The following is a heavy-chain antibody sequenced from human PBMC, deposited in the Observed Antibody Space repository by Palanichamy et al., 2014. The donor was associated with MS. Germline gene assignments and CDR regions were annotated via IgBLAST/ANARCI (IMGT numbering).Heavy chain of an antibody. V-gene: IGHV3-33*01. J-gene: IGHJ4*02. D-gene: IGHD4-17*01. CDR2: IRFGGSEK. CDR3: ARDRGDYGDRDYFDS. CDR1: GFSLSSYG. Sequence: QVQLVESGGGVVQPGRSLRLSCAASGFSLSSYGIHWVRQAPGKGLEWVAVIRFGGSEKFSADSVRGRFTISRDSSKNTVYLQMNSLRAEDTAVYYCARDRGDYGDRDYFDSWGQGTLVTVSS.